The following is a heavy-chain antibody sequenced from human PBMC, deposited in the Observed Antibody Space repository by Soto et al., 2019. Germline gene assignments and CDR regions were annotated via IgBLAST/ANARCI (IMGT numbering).Heavy chain of an antibody. V-gene: IGHV1-18*01. CDR2: ISAYNGNT. CDR1: GYTFTSYG. D-gene: IGHD6-6*01. CDR3: ARDRKEYSSSGEWFEP. Sequence: ASVKVSCKASGYTFTSYGISWVRQAPGQGLEWMGWISAYNGNTNYAQKLQGRVTMTTDTSTSTAYMELRSLRSDDTAVYYCARDRKEYSSSGEWFEPWGQGTLVTVSS. J-gene: IGHJ5*02.